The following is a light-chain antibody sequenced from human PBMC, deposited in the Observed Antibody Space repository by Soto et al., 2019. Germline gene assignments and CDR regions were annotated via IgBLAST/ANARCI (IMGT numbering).Light chain of an antibody. Sequence: EVVLTQSPVTLSLSPGERATLFCGASQSVSTNYVAWYQQKPGLAPRLLIYDASSRAAGISHRFSGSGSGTDFTINIRRLEPEDFAVYYCQQYGSSHSFGGGTKVDIK. CDR1: QSVSTNY. CDR2: DAS. CDR3: QQYGSSHS. J-gene: IGKJ4*01. V-gene: IGKV3D-20*01.